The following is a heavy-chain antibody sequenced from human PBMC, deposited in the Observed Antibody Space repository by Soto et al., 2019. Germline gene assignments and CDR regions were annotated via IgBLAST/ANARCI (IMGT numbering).Heavy chain of an antibody. CDR3: TRPADGGSGYTFDQ. CDR1: GFIFSGSA. V-gene: IGHV3-73*01. CDR2: IRSRANSYAT. J-gene: IGHJ4*02. Sequence: ESGGTLVQPGVSLKLSCAASGFIFSGSALHWVRQASGKGLEWVGRIRSRANSYATSYAASVKGRFTISRDDSKNTAYLQMNSLKTEDTAVYYSTRPADGGSGYTFDQWGQGTLVTVSS. D-gene: IGHD3-22*01.